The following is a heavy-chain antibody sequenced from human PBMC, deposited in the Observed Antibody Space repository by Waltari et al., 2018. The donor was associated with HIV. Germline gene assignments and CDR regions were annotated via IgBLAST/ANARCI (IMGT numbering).Heavy chain of an antibody. CDR2: IYYTGRT. V-gene: IGHV4-59*01. J-gene: IGHJ5*02. CDR1: GGSFISYH. D-gene: IGHD3-3*01. CDR3: ARGLFGVGSNWFDP. Sequence: QVQLQESGPGLVKPSETLSLTCSVSGGSFISYHWTWIRQPPGKGLEWIGYIYYTGRTNCNPSLKSRVTISVDTSKSQFSLRLRSVTAADTAVYYCARGLFGVGSNWFDPWGQGILVTVSS.